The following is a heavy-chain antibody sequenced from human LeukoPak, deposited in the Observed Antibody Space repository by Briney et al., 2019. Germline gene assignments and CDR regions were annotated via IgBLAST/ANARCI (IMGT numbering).Heavy chain of an antibody. D-gene: IGHD3-10*01. J-gene: IGHJ5*02. CDR1: GASISSCSHH. CDR2: IYTSGST. CDR3: ARDKGGFLYFGEYDP. V-gene: IGHV4-61*02. Sequence: SETLPLTCTVSGASISSCSHHWSWIRQPAGKGLEWIGRIYTSGSTNYNPSLKSRVSISVDMSKNQFSLKLSSVTAADTAVYYCARDKGGFLYFGEYDPWGQGTLVTVSS.